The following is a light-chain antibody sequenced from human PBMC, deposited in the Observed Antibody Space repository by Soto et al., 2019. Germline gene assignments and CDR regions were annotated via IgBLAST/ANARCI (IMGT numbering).Light chain of an antibody. Sequence: EIVLTQSPGTLSLSPGEGATLSCRASQTVSSSYFAWYQQKPGQAPRLLIYGASSRATGIPDRFSGSGSGTDFTLTISRLEPEDFAVYYCQQYGRSSITFGQGTRLEI. CDR3: QQYGRSSIT. CDR2: GAS. CDR1: QTVSSSY. J-gene: IGKJ5*01. V-gene: IGKV3-20*01.